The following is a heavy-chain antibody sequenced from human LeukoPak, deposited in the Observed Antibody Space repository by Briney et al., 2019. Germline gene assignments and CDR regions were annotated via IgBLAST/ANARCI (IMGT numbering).Heavy chain of an antibody. V-gene: IGHV4-59*01. D-gene: IGHD1-1*01. J-gene: IGHJ3*02. CDR1: GGSITNSY. CDR2: INYSGST. Sequence: PSETLSLTCTVSGGSITNSYWNWIRQSPGKGLEWIGYINYSGSTNYNPSLKSRVTISVDTSKNQFSLKLSSVTAADTAVYFCARDPLSTNDFDIWGQGTMVTVSS. CDR3: ARDPLSTNDFDI.